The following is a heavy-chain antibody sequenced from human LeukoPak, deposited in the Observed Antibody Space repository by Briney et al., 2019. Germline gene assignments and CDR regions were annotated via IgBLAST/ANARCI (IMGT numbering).Heavy chain of an antibody. J-gene: IGHJ6*03. CDR2: MNPNSGNT. CDR3: ARGSDSSGYWSYYYYYYMDV. D-gene: IGHD3-22*01. V-gene: IGHV1-8*03. Sequence: ASVKVSCKASGYTFTSYDINWVRQATGQGLEWMGWMNPNSGNTGYAQKFQGRVTITRNTSISTAYMELSSLRSEDTAVYYCARGSDSSGYWSYYYYYYMDVWGKGTTVTVSS. CDR1: GYTFTSYD.